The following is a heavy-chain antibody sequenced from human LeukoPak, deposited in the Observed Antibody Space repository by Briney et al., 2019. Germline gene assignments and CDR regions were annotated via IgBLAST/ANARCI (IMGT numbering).Heavy chain of an antibody. CDR1: GYTFTSYY. CDR3: ARVGGTGYSSGWYLPVLKHNWFDP. CDR2: INPNSGGT. Sequence: GASVKVSCKASGYTFTSYYMHWVRQAPGQGLEWMGIINPNSGGTNYAQKFQGRVTMTRDTSISTAYMELSRLRSDDTAVYYCARVGGTGYSSGWYLPVLKHNWFDPWGQGTLVTVSS. V-gene: IGHV1-2*02. J-gene: IGHJ5*02. D-gene: IGHD6-19*01.